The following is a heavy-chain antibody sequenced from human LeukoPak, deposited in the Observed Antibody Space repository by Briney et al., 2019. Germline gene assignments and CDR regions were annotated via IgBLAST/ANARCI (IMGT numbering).Heavy chain of an antibody. CDR3: ARNNGMDV. CDR2: ISGTGGRT. CDR1: GFTFSSYA. J-gene: IGHJ6*02. Sequence: GGSLRLSCAASGFTFSSYAMSWVRQAPGKGLGWVSAISGTGGRTYYADSVKGRFTISRDNSKNTLYLQMNSLRAEDTALYHCARNNGMDVWGQGTTVIVSS. V-gene: IGHV3-23*01.